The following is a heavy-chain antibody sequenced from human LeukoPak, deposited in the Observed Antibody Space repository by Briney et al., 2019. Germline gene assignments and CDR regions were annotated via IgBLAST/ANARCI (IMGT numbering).Heavy chain of an antibody. V-gene: IGHV5-51*01. CDR1: GYSFTTYW. Sequence: GESLKISCKGPGYSFTTYWIGWVRQMPGRGLEWMGIIYPGDSDTRYSPSFQGQVTISADKSISTAYLQWSSLKASDTAMYYCARQFRDSSGYYSYYFDYWGQGTLVTVSS. J-gene: IGHJ4*02. CDR3: ARQFRDSSGYYSYYFDY. CDR2: IYPGDSDT. D-gene: IGHD3-22*01.